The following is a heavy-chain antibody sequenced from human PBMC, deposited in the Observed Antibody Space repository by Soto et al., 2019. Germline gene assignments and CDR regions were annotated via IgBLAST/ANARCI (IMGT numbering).Heavy chain of an antibody. CDR2: INHSGGST. CDR1: GYTFTSYY. CDR3: ARGFPYSKSSWFDP. D-gene: IGHD4-4*01. V-gene: IGHV1-46*01. Sequence: KKTGASVKVSCKASGYTFTSYYIHWVRQAPGQGLEWMGIINHSGGSTSYAQKVQSRVTKTRETSTSTVYMELSSLRSEDTAVYYCARGFPYSKSSWFDPWGQGTLVTVSS. J-gene: IGHJ5*02.